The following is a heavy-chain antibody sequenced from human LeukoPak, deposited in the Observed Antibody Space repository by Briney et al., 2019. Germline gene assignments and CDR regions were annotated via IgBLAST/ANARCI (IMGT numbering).Heavy chain of an antibody. Sequence: GASVKVSCKASGYTFTDFGISWVRQAPGQGLEWMGWISAYNGHSNYAQKFQGRVTMTTDTSTSTAYMELRSLRSDDTAVYYCARVYQLLYSNFAFDYWGQGTLVTVSS. CDR3: ARVYQLLYSNFAFDY. CDR1: GYTFTDFG. V-gene: IGHV1-18*01. CDR2: ISAYNGHS. J-gene: IGHJ4*02. D-gene: IGHD2-2*02.